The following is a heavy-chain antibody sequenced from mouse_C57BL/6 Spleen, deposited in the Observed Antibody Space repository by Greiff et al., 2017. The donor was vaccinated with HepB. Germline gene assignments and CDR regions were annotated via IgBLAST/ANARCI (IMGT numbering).Heavy chain of an antibody. V-gene: IGHV6-3*01. Sequence: EVKLVESGGGLVQPGGSMKLSCVASGFTFSNYWMNWVRQSPEKGLEWVAQIRLKSDNYATHYAESVKGRFTISRDDSKSSVYLQMNNLRAEDTGIYYCTDDCDVGYWGQGTTLTVSS. CDR1: GFTFSNYW. J-gene: IGHJ2*01. CDR2: IRLKSDNYAT. CDR3: TDDCDVGY.